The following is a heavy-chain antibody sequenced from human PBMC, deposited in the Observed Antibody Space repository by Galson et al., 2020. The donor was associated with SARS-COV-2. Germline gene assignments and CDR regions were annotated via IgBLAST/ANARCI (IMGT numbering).Heavy chain of an antibody. CDR1: GYTFTDYG. J-gene: IGHJ5*02. CDR2: ISAYNGNT. D-gene: IGHD2-2*02. CDR3: ARDVGAPGTAIPKSVS. V-gene: IGHV1-18*01. Sequence: ASVKVSCKASGYTFTDYGFRWVRQAPGQGLEWMGWISAYNGNTNYAQILQGRVTMTTDTSTTTAYMELRSLTSDDPAVYYCARDVGAPGTAIPKSVSWGQGALVTVSS.